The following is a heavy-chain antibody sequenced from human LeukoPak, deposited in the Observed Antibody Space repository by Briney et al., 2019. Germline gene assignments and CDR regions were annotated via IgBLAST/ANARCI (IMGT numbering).Heavy chain of an antibody. CDR1: GFTFSSYW. V-gene: IGHV3-7*03. J-gene: IGHJ4*02. D-gene: IGHD6-19*01. CDR3: ARDKGGGGSGWYYDY. CDR2: IKQDGSVK. Sequence: GGSLRLSCTASGFTFSSYWMTWVRQAPGKGLEWVANIKQDGSVKNSVDSVKGRFTISRDNAKNSLYLQMNSLRTDDTALYSCARDKGGGGSGWYYDYWGQGTLVTVSS.